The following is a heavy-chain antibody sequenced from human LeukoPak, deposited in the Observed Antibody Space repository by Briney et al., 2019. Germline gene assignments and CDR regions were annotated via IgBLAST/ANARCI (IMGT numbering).Heavy chain of an antibody. CDR2: ISGDGGAT. Sequence: PGGSLRLSCAASGFTFDDYVMHWVRQAPGKGLEWVSFISGDGGATYYADSAKGRFTISRDNGRKPLYLQMHSLRTEDTALYYCAKGGYTYGGRLFDYWGQGTLVTVSS. CDR3: AKGGYTYGGRLFDY. D-gene: IGHD5-18*01. V-gene: IGHV3-43*02. J-gene: IGHJ4*02. CDR1: GFTFDDYV.